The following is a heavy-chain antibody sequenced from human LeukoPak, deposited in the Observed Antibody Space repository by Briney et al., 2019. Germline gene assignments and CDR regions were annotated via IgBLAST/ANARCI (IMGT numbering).Heavy chain of an antibody. Sequence: ASVKVSCKASGYTFTGYYMHWVRQAPGQGLEGMGWINPNSGGTNYAQKFQGRVTMTRDTSISTAYMELSRLRSDDTAVYYCASLVVPAAIRYYGMDVWGQGTTVTVSS. CDR2: INPNSGGT. CDR1: GYTFTGYY. V-gene: IGHV1-2*02. J-gene: IGHJ6*02. CDR3: ASLVVPAAIRYYGMDV. D-gene: IGHD2-2*01.